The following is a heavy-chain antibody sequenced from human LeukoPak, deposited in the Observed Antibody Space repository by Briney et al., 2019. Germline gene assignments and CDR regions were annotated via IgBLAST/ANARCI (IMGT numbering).Heavy chain of an antibody. J-gene: IGHJ4*02. CDR2: INPNTGYT. V-gene: IGHV1-8*01. CDR1: GYTFTSYN. D-gene: IGHD2-15*01. Sequence: GASVNVSCKASGYTFTSYNIIWVRQPPAQGLEWMGWINPNTGYTAYSHEFHGRITITSNTAINKAYMDLSSLNSQDTATYYCARSSAWAHFDNWGQGTLVSVSS. CDR3: ARSSAWAHFDN.